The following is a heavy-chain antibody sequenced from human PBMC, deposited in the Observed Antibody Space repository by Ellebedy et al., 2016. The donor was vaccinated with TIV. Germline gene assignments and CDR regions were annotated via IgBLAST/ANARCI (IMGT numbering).Heavy chain of an antibody. Sequence: GESLKISXAASGFTFSDYYMSWVRQAPGKGLEWVSAISGSGGSTYYADSVKGRFTISRDNSKNTLYLQMNSLRAEDTAVYYCAKDRASMIRGVIFNWFDPWGQGTLVTVSS. D-gene: IGHD3-10*01. CDR3: AKDRASMIRGVIFNWFDP. CDR1: GFTFSDYY. V-gene: IGHV3-23*01. CDR2: ISGSGGST. J-gene: IGHJ5*02.